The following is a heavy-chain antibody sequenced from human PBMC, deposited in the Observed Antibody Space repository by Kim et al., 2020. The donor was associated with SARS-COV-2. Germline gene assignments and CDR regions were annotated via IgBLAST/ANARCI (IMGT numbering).Heavy chain of an antibody. J-gene: IGHJ5*02. V-gene: IGHV4-61*01. CDR1: GGSVSSGSYY. CDR3: ARDRRGGELRPNWFDP. D-gene: IGHD1-7*01. Sequence: SETLSLTCTVSGGSVSSGSYYWSWIRQPPGKGLEWIGYIYYSGSTNYNPSLKSRVTISVDTSKNQFSLKLSSVTAADTAVYYCARDRRGGELRPNWFDPWGQGTLVTVSS. CDR2: IYYSGST.